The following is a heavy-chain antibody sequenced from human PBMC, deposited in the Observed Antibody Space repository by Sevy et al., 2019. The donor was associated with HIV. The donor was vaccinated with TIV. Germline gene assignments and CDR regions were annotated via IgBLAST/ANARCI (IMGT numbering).Heavy chain of an antibody. D-gene: IGHD3-10*01. J-gene: IGHJ6*02. CDR3: ARDQGNTGIYYYYGMDV. CDR1: GFTFSSYW. V-gene: IGHV3-7*01. CDR2: IKQDGSEK. Sequence: GGSLRLSCAASGFTFSSYWMSWVRQAPGKGLEWVANIKQDGSEKYYVDSVKGRFTISRDNAKNSLYLQMNSLRAEGTAVYYCARDQGNTGIYYYYGMDVWGQGTTVTVSS.